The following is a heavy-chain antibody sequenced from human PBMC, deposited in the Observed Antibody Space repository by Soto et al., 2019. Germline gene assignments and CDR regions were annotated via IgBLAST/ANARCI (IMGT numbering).Heavy chain of an antibody. V-gene: IGHV3-74*03. CDR2: ITNDGTAA. CDR3: ARDRGSGTPLDY. D-gene: IGHD1-7*01. J-gene: IGHJ4*02. CDR1: GFTFSAYW. Sequence: EVQLVQSGGGLVQPGGSLRLSCAASGFTFSAYWMHWVRQVPGKGPMWVSLITNDGTAAEYADSVKGRITISRDNARNTLYLQMNSLKTEDTAMYYCARDRGSGTPLDYWGQGTLVTVSS.